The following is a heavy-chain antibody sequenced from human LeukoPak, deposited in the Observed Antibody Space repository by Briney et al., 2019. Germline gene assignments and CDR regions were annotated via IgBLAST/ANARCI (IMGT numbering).Heavy chain of an antibody. CDR2: ISGSGDRI. D-gene: IGHD2-21*01. J-gene: IGHJ4*02. Sequence: GGSLRLSCAASGFTFSSYAMTWVRQAPGKGLEWVSGISGSGDRIHYADSVKGRFTISRDNSKNTLYLQMNSLRAEDTAVYYCAENAHLLVIEEYWGQGTLVTVSS. CDR3: AENAHLLVIEEY. V-gene: IGHV3-23*01. CDR1: GFTFSSYA.